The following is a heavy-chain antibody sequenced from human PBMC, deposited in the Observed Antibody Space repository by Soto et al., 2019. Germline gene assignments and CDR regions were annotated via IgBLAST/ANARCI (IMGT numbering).Heavy chain of an antibody. J-gene: IGHJ4*02. Sequence: XHSLTVSGEDSGYRFTRYWIAWVGQMPGKGLEWMGTIYVDDSDTTYSPSFQGQVTISADKSSSSAYLQWSSLKASDSAMYYCARLRIQSGNFRSFDYWGQGTLVTVSS. V-gene: IGHV5-51*01. D-gene: IGHD1-1*01. CDR3: ARLRIQSGNFRSFDY. CDR2: IYVDDSDT. CDR1: GYRFTRYW.